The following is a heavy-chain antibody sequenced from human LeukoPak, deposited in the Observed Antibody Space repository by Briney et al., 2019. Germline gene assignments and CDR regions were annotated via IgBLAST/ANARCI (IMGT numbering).Heavy chain of an antibody. V-gene: IGHV4-38-2*02. CDR2: FYHGGST. J-gene: IGHJ4*02. D-gene: IGHD1-7*01. CDR3: ARSRITNYAVFDY. Sequence: PSETLSLTCTVSGYSISTGYYWDWIRQPPGKGLEWIGTFYHGGSTYYNPSLKSRVTISVDTSKNQFSLKLSSVTAADTAVYYCARSRITNYAVFDYWGQGTLVTVSS. CDR1: GYSISTGYY.